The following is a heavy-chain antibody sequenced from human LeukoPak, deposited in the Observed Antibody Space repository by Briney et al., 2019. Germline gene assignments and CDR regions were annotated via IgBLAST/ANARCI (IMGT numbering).Heavy chain of an antibody. D-gene: IGHD5-24*01. CDR2: IRYDGTNE. Sequence: PGRSLRLSCAASGFTFSNSGMHWVRQAPGKGLEWVAVIRYDGTNEYYADSVRGRFTISRDNSKNTLYLQMNSLRADDTAVYYCARVKVEMATIGWLDPWGQGTLVTVSS. J-gene: IGHJ5*02. V-gene: IGHV3-33*01. CDR3: ARVKVEMATIGWLDP. CDR1: GFTFSNSG.